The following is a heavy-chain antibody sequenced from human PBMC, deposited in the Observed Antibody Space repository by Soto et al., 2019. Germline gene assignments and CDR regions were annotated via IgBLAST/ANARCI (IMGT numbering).Heavy chain of an antibody. V-gene: IGHV1-69*01. J-gene: IGHJ4*02. D-gene: IGHD6-13*01. CDR3: ARDSSSWSPATNFDY. Sequence: QVQLVQSGAEVKKPGSSVKVSCKASGGTFSSYAISWVRQAPGQGLEWMGGIIPIFGTANYAQKFQGRVTITADESMSTAYMELSSLRSEDTAVYYCARDSSSWSPATNFDYWGQGTLVTVSS. CDR1: GGTFSSYA. CDR2: IIPIFGTA.